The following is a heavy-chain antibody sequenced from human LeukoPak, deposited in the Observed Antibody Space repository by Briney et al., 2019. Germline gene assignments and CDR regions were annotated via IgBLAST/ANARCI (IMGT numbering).Heavy chain of an antibody. D-gene: IGHD3-22*01. V-gene: IGHV3-11*04. J-gene: IGHJ4*02. Sequence: PGGSLRLSCAASGFILSDYYMSWNRQAPGKGLEWVAYISTSDRTTYYADSVKGRFTISRDNAKNSLYLQMNSLRAEDTAVYYCARESYSSGYYYDYWGQGTLVTVSS. CDR2: ISTSDRTT. CDR1: GFILSDYY. CDR3: ARESYSSGYYYDY.